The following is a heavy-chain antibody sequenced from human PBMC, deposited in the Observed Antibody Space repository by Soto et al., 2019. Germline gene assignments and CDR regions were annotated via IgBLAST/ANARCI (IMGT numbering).Heavy chain of an antibody. CDR1: GFTFGDHA. Sequence: HPGGSLRLSCTGSGFTFGDHAMSWFRQAPGKGPEWVGFIKSKAFGGTTQYAASARGKFTISRDDFKNIAYLDMNNLRTEDTGVYYCARDKTVTPTIDAFDIWGQGTVVTVSS. CDR3: ARDKTVTPTIDAFDI. J-gene: IGHJ3*02. CDR2: IKSKAFGGTT. D-gene: IGHD4-4*01. V-gene: IGHV3-49*03.